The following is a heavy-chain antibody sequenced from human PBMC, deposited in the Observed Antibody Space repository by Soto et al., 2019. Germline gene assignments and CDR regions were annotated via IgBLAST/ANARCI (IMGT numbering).Heavy chain of an antibody. V-gene: IGHV1-18*04. Sequence: ASVKVSCKASGYTFTSYGISWVRQAPGQGLEWMGWISAYNGNTNYTQKLQGRVTMTTDTSTSTAYMELRSLRSDDTAVYYRARIPTVTTFFAFDIWGQGTMVTVSS. CDR2: ISAYNGNT. D-gene: IGHD4-17*01. CDR3: ARIPTVTTFFAFDI. J-gene: IGHJ3*02. CDR1: GYTFTSYG.